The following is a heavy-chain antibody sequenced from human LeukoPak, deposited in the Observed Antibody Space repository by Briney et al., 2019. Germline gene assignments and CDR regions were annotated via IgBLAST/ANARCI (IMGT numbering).Heavy chain of an antibody. J-gene: IGHJ3*02. CDR1: RYSISSGYY. Sequence: PSETLSLTCAVSRYSISSGYYWGWIRQPPGKGLEWIGSIYHSGSTYYNPSLKSRVTISVDTSKNQFSLKLSSVTAADTAVYYCASLEKYSSGWYVGDAFDIWGQGTMVTVSS. D-gene: IGHD6-19*01. CDR2: IYHSGST. CDR3: ASLEKYSSGWYVGDAFDI. V-gene: IGHV4-38-2*01.